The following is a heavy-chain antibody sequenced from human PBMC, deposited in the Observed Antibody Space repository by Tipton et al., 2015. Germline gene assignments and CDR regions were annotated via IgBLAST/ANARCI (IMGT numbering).Heavy chain of an antibody. D-gene: IGHD2-15*01. V-gene: IGHV4-31*03. CDR1: GGSISSGTYY. Sequence: TLSLTCSVSGGSISSGTYYWTWIRQHPGKGLEWIGYIDHRGSAYYNPSLLSRVTISLDTSRNQFSLKLASVTAADTGVYYCARGGNNWFDPWGQGTLVTVSS. CDR2: IDHRGSA. J-gene: IGHJ5*02. CDR3: ARGGNNWFDP.